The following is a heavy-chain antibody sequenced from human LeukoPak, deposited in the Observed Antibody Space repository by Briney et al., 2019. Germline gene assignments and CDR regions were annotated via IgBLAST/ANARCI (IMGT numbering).Heavy chain of an antibody. CDR3: ARTYYDFWSGSTRINWFDP. Sequence: ASVKVSCKASGYTFTNYAINWVRQAPGQGLEWMGWISAYNGNTNYAQKLQGRVTMTTDTSTSTAYMELRSLRSDDTAVYYCARTYYDFWSGSTRINWFDPWGQGTLVTVSS. V-gene: IGHV1-18*01. CDR2: ISAYNGNT. J-gene: IGHJ5*02. CDR1: GYTFTNYA. D-gene: IGHD3-3*01.